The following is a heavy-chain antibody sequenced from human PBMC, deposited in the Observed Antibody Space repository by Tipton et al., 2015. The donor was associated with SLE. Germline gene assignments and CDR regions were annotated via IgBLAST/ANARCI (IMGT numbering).Heavy chain of an antibody. CDR1: GYSFSDYY. V-gene: IGHV1-8*02. D-gene: IGHD5-24*01. CDR2: MNPNSGNT. CDR3: ARAPPQLGFDY. J-gene: IGHJ4*02. Sequence: QLVQSGAEVKKPGASVKVSCKASGYSFSDYYMHWVRQATGQGLEWMGWMNPNSGNTAYAQKFQSRVTMTRDTSISTAYMELSSLRSEDTAVYYCARAPPQLGFDYWGQGTLVTVSS.